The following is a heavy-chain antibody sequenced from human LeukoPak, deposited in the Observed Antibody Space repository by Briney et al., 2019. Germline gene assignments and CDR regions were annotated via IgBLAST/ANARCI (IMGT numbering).Heavy chain of an antibody. D-gene: IGHD1-26*01. CDR2: IYYSGST. CDR3: ARYSGSYLSIDY. CDR1: GGSISSYY. V-gene: IGHV4-59*01. J-gene: IGHJ4*02. Sequence: PSETLSLTCTVSGGSISSYYWSWIRQPPGKGLEWIGYIYYSGSTNYNPSLKSRVTISVDTSKNQFSLKLSSVTAADTAVYYCARYSGSYLSIDYWGQGTLVTVSS.